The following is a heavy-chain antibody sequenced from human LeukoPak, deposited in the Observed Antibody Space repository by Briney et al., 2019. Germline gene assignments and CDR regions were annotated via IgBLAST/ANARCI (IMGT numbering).Heavy chain of an antibody. CDR3: ARGFTHDYGDYFDY. Sequence: GGSLRLSCAASGFTVSSNYMSWVRQAPGKGLEWVSVIYSDSGGSSYYADSVKGRFTMSRDNSKNTLYLHMNSLRAEDTAVYYCARGFTHDYGDYFDYWGQGTLVTVSS. D-gene: IGHD4-17*01. J-gene: IGHJ4*02. CDR2: IYSDSGGSS. CDR1: GFTVSSNY. V-gene: IGHV3-66*01.